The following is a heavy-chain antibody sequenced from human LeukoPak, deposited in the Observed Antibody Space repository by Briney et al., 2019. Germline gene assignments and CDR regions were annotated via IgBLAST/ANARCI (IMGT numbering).Heavy chain of an antibody. CDR1: GFTFSNHG. CDR2: ISPSGDIT. V-gene: IGHV3-23*01. Sequence: GGTLRLSCAASGFTFSNHGMNWVRQAPGKGLEWVSGISPSGDITYYADSVKGRFTISRDNSKNTLYLQMNSLRAEDTAVYYCAKEAVTEGDAFDIWGQGTMVTVSS. D-gene: IGHD3-16*02. J-gene: IGHJ3*02. CDR3: AKEAVTEGDAFDI.